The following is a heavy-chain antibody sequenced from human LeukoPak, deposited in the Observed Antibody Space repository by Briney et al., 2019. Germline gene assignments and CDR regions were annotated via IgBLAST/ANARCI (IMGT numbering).Heavy chain of an antibody. V-gene: IGHV1-8*01. Sequence: GASVKVSCKASGYTFTSYDINWVRQAPGQGLEWMGWMNPNSGNTGYAQKFQGRVTMTRNTSISTAYMELSSLRAEDTAVYYCAKLIRPRSEKLRYFDWLLSYAFDIWGQGTMVTVSS. CDR3: AKLIRPRSEKLRYFDWLLSYAFDI. J-gene: IGHJ3*02. D-gene: IGHD3-9*01. CDR1: GYTFTSYD. CDR2: MNPNSGNT.